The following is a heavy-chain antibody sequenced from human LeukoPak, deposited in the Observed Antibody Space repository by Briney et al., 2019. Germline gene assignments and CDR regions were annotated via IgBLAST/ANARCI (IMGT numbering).Heavy chain of an antibody. CDR1: GGSFSGYY. CDR2: INHSGST. J-gene: IGHJ6*04. Sequence: SSETLSLTCAVYGGSFSGYYWSWIRQPPGKGLEWIGEINHSGSTNYNPSLKSRVTISVDTSKNQFSLKLSSVTAADTAVYYCASWLSSAFDIWGKGTTVTVSS. V-gene: IGHV4-34*01. D-gene: IGHD3-22*01. CDR3: ASWLSSAFDI.